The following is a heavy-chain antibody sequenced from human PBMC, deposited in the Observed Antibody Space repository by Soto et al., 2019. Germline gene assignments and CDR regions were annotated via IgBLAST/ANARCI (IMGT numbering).Heavy chain of an antibody. J-gene: IGHJ4*02. Sequence: PGGSLRLSCAASGFTFSSYSMNWVRQAPGKGLEWVSAVSGSGDSTYYADSVKGRFTISRDNSKNTLYLQMNSLRAEDTAVYYCAKDQGRGYSYGYSDYWGQGTLVTVSS. V-gene: IGHV3-23*01. CDR2: VSGSGDST. D-gene: IGHD5-18*01. CDR1: GFTFSSYS. CDR3: AKDQGRGYSYGYSDY.